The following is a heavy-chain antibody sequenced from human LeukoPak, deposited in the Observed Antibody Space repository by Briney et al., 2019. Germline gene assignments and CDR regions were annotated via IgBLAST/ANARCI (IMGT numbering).Heavy chain of an antibody. CDR2: TYSSSNT. Sequence: GGSLRLSCAASGFTFSSYDMNWVRQIPGEPLEWVAVTYSSSNTAYADSVKGRFTISRDNSKNTLYLQMDNLRAEDTAIYYCARDEGRGSSSWLDNWGQGTLVTVSS. V-gene: IGHV3-66*01. CDR1: GFTFSSYD. CDR3: ARDEGRGSSSWLDN. D-gene: IGHD6-6*01. J-gene: IGHJ4*02.